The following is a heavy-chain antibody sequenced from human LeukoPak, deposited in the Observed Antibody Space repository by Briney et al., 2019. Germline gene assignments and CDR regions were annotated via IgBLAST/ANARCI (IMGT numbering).Heavy chain of an antibody. D-gene: IGHD2-2*01. CDR3: SKFFQLLYYYGMDV. CDR2: ISGSGGST. J-gene: IGHJ6*02. V-gene: IGHV3-23*01. CDR1: GFTFSSYA. Sequence: GGSLRLSCAASGFTFSSYAMSWVRQDPGKGLEWVSAISGSGGSTYYADSVKGRFTISRDNSKKTLYLQMNSLRAEDTAVYYCSKFFQLLYYYGMDVWGQGTTVTVSS.